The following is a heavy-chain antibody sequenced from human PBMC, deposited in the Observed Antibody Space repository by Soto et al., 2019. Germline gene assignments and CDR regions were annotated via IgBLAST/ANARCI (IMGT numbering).Heavy chain of an antibody. D-gene: IGHD2-15*01. J-gene: IGHJ4*02. Sequence: QVHLVQSGAEVRKPGASVKVSCRASGYRFNLYYMHWVRQAPGDGLEWMGWIDPNIGVTHYAQRFQGRVTMTRETSISTVYMELSSLTSDDTAIYYCARGATWYEHWGQGTLVSV. V-gene: IGHV1-2*02. CDR1: GYRFNLYY. CDR2: IDPNIGVT. CDR3: ARGATWYEH.